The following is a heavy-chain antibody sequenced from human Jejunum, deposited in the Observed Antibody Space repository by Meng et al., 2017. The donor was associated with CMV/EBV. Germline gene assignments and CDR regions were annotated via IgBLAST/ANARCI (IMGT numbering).Heavy chain of an antibody. CDR3: ARDEYGSGSCLDY. V-gene: IGHV3-66*02. CDR1: RFTVRSYY. CDR2: IYSGGTT. J-gene: IGHJ4*02. D-gene: IGHD3-10*01. Sequence: VSRFTVRSYYLIWVRQAPGKGLEWVSIIYSGGTTYYADSVKGRFTISRDNSNNILYLQMNSLTPEDTAVYFCARDEYGSGSCLDYWGQGTLVTVSS.